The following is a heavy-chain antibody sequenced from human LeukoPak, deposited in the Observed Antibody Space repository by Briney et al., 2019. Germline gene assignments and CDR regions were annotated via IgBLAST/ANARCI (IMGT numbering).Heavy chain of an antibody. D-gene: IGHD2-2*01. CDR2: ISNGSDHI. V-gene: IGHV3-21*01. Sequence: GGSLRLSCAASGFTFSAHNMKWVRQAPGKGLEWVSYISNGSDHIYYADSVKGRFTISRDNAMNSLYLQMNSLRAEDTAVYYCARGPGKYQLLNNWFDPWGQGTLVTVSS. J-gene: IGHJ5*02. CDR3: ARGPGKYQLLNNWFDP. CDR1: GFTFSAHN.